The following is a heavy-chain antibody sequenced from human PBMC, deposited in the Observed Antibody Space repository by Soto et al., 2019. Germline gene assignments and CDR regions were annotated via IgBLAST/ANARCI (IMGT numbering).Heavy chain of an antibody. D-gene: IGHD3-10*01. CDR3: AKVEGVLLWFGETLAPRFDY. V-gene: IGHV3-23*01. CDR2: ISGSGGST. Sequence: GGSLRLSCAASGFTFSSYAMSWVRQAPGKGLEWVSAISGSGGSTYYADSVKGRFTISRENSKNTLYLQMNSLRAEDTAVYYCAKVEGVLLWFGETLAPRFDYWGQGTLVTVSS. J-gene: IGHJ4*02. CDR1: GFTFSSYA.